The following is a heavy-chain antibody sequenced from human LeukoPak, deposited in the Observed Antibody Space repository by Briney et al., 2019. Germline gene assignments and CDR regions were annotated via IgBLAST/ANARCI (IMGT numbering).Heavy chain of an antibody. D-gene: IGHD6-13*01. CDR1: GYTFTSYA. CDR3: ARGQQQLVI. V-gene: IGHV1-18*01. J-gene: IGHJ4*02. Sequence: ASVKVSCKASGYTFTSYAMNWVRQAPGQGLEWMGWISVYNGNTNYAQKLQGGVTMTTDTSTSTAYMELRSLRSDDTAVYYCARGQQQLVIWGQGTLVTVSS. CDR2: ISVYNGNT.